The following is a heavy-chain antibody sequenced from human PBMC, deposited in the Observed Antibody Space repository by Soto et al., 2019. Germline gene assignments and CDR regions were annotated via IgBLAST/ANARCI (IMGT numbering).Heavy chain of an antibody. J-gene: IGHJ4*02. CDR2: ISGSGGST. CDR1: GFTFSSYA. V-gene: IGHV3-23*01. Sequence: GGSLRLSCAASGFTFSSYAMSWVRQAPGKGLEWVSAISGSGGSTYYADSVKGRFTISRDNSKNTLYLQMNSLRAEDPAVYYCAKDQVYLAGSGSYYDYWGQGTLVTVSS. CDR3: AKDQVYLAGSGSYYDY. D-gene: IGHD3-10*01.